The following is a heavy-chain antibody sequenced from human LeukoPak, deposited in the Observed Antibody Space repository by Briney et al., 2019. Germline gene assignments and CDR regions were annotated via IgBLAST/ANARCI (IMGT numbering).Heavy chain of an antibody. V-gene: IGHV1-2*06. CDR2: INPNSGGT. CDR3: ARAYYYDSSGYYQPFDY. D-gene: IGHD3-22*01. CDR1: GYTFTGYY. J-gene: IGHJ4*02. Sequence: ASVKVSCKASGYTFTGYYMHWVRQAPGQGLEWMGRINPNSGGTNYAQKFQGRVTMTRDTSISTAYMELSRLRSDDTAVYYCARAYYYDSSGYYQPFDYWGQGTLVTVSS.